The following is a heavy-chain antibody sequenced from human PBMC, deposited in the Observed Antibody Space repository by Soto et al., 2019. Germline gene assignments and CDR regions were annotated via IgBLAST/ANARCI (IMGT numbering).Heavy chain of an antibody. CDR2: IIPIFGTA. V-gene: IGHV1-69*13. D-gene: IGHD5-18*01. CDR1: GGTFSSYA. J-gene: IGHJ4*02. CDR3: ERDRLPMVTSSEFDY. Sequence: ASEKVSCKASGGTFSSYAISWVRQAPGQGLEWMGGIIPIFGTANYAQMFQGRVTITADESTSTAYMELSSLRSEDTAVYYCERDRLPMVTSSEFDYWGQGTLVTVSS.